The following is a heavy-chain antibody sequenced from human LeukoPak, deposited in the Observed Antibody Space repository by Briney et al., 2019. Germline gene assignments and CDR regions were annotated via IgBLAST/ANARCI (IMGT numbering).Heavy chain of an antibody. D-gene: IGHD1-26*01. Sequence: QAGGSLRRSCAASGFTLSTHDMLWVRQATGKGLEWVSAIGAAGGTYDPGSVKGRFTISSENAKNSLYVQMNSLGVGDTGVYYCARGWERVFECWGQGTLVTVSS. J-gene: IGHJ4*02. CDR1: GFTLSTHD. CDR3: ARGWERVFEC. CDR2: IGAAGGT. V-gene: IGHV3-13*01.